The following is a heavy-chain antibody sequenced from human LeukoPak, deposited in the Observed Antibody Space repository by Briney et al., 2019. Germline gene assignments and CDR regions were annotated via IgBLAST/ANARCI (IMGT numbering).Heavy chain of an antibody. V-gene: IGHV1-2*02. CDR2: ISPYNGGT. CDR3: ARDPRYYDFWGGYYNEDYYYYMDV. Sequence: ASVKVSCKASGYTFSGYYIHWVRQAPGQGREWMGWISPYNGGTNYAQNFQGRITMTRDTSITTAYMQLSRLRSDDTAVYYCARDPRYYDFWGGYYNEDYYYYMDVWGKGTTVTVSS. D-gene: IGHD3-3*01. CDR1: GYTFSGYY. J-gene: IGHJ6*03.